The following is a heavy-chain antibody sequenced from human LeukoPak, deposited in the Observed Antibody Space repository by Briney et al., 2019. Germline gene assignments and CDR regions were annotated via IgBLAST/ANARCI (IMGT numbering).Heavy chain of an antibody. V-gene: IGHV1-8*03. J-gene: IGHJ6*03. CDR3: ARGWRQWELPTHYYYYYYYMDV. CDR1: GYTFPTYD. Sequence: ASVKVSCKASGYTFPTYDINWVRQATGQGLEWMGYMNPNRGNTDYAQKFQGRVTITTNTSISTAYMELSSLRSEDTAVYFCARGWRQWELPTHYYYYYYYMDVWGKGTTVTVSS. CDR2: MNPNRGNT. D-gene: IGHD1-26*01.